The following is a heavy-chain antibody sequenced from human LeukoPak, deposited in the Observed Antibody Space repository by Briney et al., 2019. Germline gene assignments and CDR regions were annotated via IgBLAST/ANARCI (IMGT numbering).Heavy chain of an antibody. Sequence: GASVKVSCKASGYTFTSYGISWVRQAPGQGLEWMGWISAYNGNTNYAQKLQGRVTMTTDTSTSTAYMELRSLRSDDTAVYYCARERYYYDSSGYAYTPDYWGQGTLVTVSS. D-gene: IGHD3-22*01. V-gene: IGHV1-18*01. CDR1: GYTFTSYG. CDR2: ISAYNGNT. J-gene: IGHJ4*02. CDR3: ARERYYYDSSGYAYTPDY.